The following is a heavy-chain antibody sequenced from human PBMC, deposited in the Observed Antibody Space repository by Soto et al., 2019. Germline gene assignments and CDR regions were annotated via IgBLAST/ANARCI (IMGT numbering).Heavy chain of an antibody. D-gene: IGHD3-22*01. CDR3: ARDQLYYNDISGRPLNAFDV. Sequence: GGSLRLSCAASGFTFRNYGMNWVRQAPGKGLEWVSYIGIGSSTKYYANSVKGRFTISRDNAKNSLYLQMNSLRAEDTAVYYCARDQLYYNDISGRPLNAFDVWGQGTMVTVSS. CDR1: GFTFRNYG. J-gene: IGHJ3*01. CDR2: IGIGSSTK. V-gene: IGHV3-48*01.